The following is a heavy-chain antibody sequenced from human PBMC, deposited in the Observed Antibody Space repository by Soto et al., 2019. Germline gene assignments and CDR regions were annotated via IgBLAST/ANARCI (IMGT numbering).Heavy chain of an antibody. J-gene: IGHJ5*02. CDR1: GGTFSSYA. CDR3: ARDDPSRPYGGLGKWFDP. CDR2: IIPIFGTA. Sequence: GASVKVSCKASGGTFSSYAISWVRQAPGQGLEWMGGIIPIFGTANYAQKFQGRVTITADESTSTAYMELRSLRSDDTAVYYCARDDPSRPYGGLGKWFDPWGQGTLVTVSS. D-gene: IGHD5-12*01. V-gene: IGHV1-69*13.